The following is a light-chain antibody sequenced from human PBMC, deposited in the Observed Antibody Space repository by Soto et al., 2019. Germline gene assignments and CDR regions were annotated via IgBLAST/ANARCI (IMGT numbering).Light chain of an antibody. CDR2: GSR. CDR1: ASNIGAGYD. CDR3: QSFDTGLSGSRL. V-gene: IGLV1-40*01. J-gene: IGLJ2*01. Sequence: QSVLTQPPSVSGAPGQGVTIFCTGSASNIGAGYDEHWYQQLPGAAPKLLIYGSRHRPSGVPDRFSGSKSGTSASLAITGLQADDEADYYCQSFDTGLSGSRLFGGGTKLTVL.